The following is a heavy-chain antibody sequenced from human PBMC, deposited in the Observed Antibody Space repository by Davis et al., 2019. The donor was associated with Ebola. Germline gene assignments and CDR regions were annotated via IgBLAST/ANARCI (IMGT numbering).Heavy chain of an antibody. CDR2: IKGKTDGGTT. CDR1: GFTFSNAW. D-gene: IGHD2-2*01. CDR3: TADVIPAATRGVYYYYYYMDV. Sequence: GGSLRLSCAASGFTFSNAWMSWVRQAPGKGLEWVGRIKGKTDGGTTDYAAPVRGRFTISRDDSKNMLYLQMNSLKTEDTAIYYCTADVIPAATRGVYYYYYYMDVWGEGTMVAVSS. J-gene: IGHJ6*03. V-gene: IGHV3-15*01.